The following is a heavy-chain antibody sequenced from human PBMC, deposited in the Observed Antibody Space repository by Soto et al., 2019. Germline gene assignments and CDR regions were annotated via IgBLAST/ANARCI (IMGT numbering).Heavy chain of an antibody. V-gene: IGHV3-30-3*01. Sequence: GGSLRLSCAASGFTFSSYAMHWVRQAPGKGLEWVAVISYDGSNKYYADSVKGRFTISRDNSKNTLYLQMNSLRAEDTAVYYCAREXGKGDYYYDSSGGSIDYWGQGTLVTVSS. CDR1: GFTFSSYA. CDR3: AREXGKGDYYYDSSGGSIDY. CDR2: ISYDGSNK. D-gene: IGHD3-22*01. J-gene: IGHJ4*02.